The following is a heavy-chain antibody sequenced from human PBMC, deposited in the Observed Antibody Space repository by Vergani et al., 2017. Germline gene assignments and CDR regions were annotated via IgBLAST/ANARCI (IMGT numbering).Heavy chain of an antibody. Sequence: QVQLVQSGAEVKKPGASVKVSCKASGYTFTSYYMHWVRQAPGQGLEWMGIINPSGGSTSYAQKFQGRVTMTRDTSTSTVYMELSSLRSEDTAVYYCARDISSSGVLGHFDLWGRGTLATVSS. J-gene: IGHJ2*01. CDR1: GYTFTSYY. D-gene: IGHD6-6*01. CDR3: ARDISSSGVLGHFDL. V-gene: IGHV1-46*01. CDR2: INPSGGST.